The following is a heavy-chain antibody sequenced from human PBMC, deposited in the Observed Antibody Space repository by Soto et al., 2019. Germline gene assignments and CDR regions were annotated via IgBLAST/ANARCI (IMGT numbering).Heavy chain of an antibody. Sequence: SETLSLTCTVSGGSISSYYWSWIRQPPGKGLEWIGYIYYSGSTNYNPSLKSRVTISVDTSKNQFSLKLTSVTAADTAAYYCARLRVCTSTSCYQFDSWGQGTMVTVSS. CDR1: GGSISSYY. D-gene: IGHD2-2*01. J-gene: IGHJ4*02. CDR2: IYYSGST. V-gene: IGHV4-59*08. CDR3: ARLRVCTSTSCYQFDS.